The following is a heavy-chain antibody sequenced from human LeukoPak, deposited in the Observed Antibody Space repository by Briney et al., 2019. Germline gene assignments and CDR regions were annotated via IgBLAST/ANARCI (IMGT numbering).Heavy chain of an antibody. D-gene: IGHD3-22*01. CDR3: ARDGDYYDSSGYPGD. Sequence: SVKVSCKASGGTFSSYAISWVRQAPGQGLEWMGGIIPIFGTANYAQKFQGRGTITADESTSAAYMELSSLRSEDTAVYYCARDGDYYDSSGYPGDWGQGTLVTVSS. CDR2: IIPIFGTA. V-gene: IGHV1-69*13. CDR1: GGTFSSYA. J-gene: IGHJ4*02.